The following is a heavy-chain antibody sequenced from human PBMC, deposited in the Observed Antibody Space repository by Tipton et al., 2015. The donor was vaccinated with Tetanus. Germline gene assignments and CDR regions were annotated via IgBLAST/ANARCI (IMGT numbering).Heavy chain of an antibody. CDR3: ARTTLGYCGGGSCYSGASSFDS. V-gene: IGHV4-59*01. J-gene: IGHJ4*02. D-gene: IGHD2-15*01. CDR1: GGSISSYY. CDR2: IYYSGST. Sequence: TLSLTCTVSGGSISSYYWSWIRQPPGKGLEWIGYIYYSGSTNYNPSLKSRVTISVNTSKNQFSLKLSSVTAADTAVYYCARTTLGYCGGGSCYSGASSFDSWVQGPLVTVSS.